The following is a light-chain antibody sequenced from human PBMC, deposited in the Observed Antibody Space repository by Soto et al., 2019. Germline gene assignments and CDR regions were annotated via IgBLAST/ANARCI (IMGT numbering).Light chain of an antibody. CDR1: SSDVGGYNY. Sequence: QSALTQPAAVSGSPGQSITISCAGTSSDVGGYNYVSWYQQHPGKAPKLLIYDVSSRPSGISIRFSGSKSVNTASLTISGLQAEDEADYYCNSYTADSTRVFGTGTKLTVL. CDR2: DVS. CDR3: NSYTADSTRV. J-gene: IGLJ1*01. V-gene: IGLV2-14*03.